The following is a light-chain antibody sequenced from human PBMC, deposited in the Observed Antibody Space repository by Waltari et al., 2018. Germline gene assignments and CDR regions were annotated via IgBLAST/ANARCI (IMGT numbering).Light chain of an antibody. V-gene: IGLV4-69*01. CDR2: VNSEGRH. CDR3: QTGGHGTLV. CDR1: SGHRSNV. J-gene: IGLJ3*02. Sequence: LVLTQSPSASAPPGASVKGTCTPSSGHRSNVIAGLKQRPEKGPRYLMKVNSEGRHNTGDEIPDRFSGSSSGAERYLTISSLQYEDEGDYYCQTGGHGTLVFGGGTKLTVL.